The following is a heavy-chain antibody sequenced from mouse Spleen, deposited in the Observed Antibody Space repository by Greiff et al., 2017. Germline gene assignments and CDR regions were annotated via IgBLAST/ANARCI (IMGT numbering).Heavy chain of an antibody. CDR3: ASRGKTGPWFAY. CDR2: IYPSDSET. Sequence: QVQLQQPGAELVRPGSSVKLSCKASGYTFTSYWMDWVKQRPGQGLEWIGNIYPSDSETHYNQKFKDKATLTVDKSSSTAYMQLSSLTSEDSAVYYCASRGKTGPWFAYGGQGTLVTVSA. D-gene: IGHD4-1*01. J-gene: IGHJ3*01. V-gene: IGHV1-61*01. CDR1: GYTFTSYW.